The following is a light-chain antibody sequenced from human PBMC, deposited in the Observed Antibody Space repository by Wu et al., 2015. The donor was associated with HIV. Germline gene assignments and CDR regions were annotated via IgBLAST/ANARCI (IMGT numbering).Light chain of an antibody. CDR1: QSLSNY. Sequence: EIVLTQSPATLSLSPGERATLSCRASQSLSNYLAWYQQKPGQPPRLLIYDASNRAPGIPSRFRGSGSGTDFTLTISRPEPEDSAVYYCQQYGSSPYTFGQGTKLEIK. CDR3: QQYGSSPYT. CDR2: DAS. V-gene: IGKV3-20*01. J-gene: IGKJ2*01.